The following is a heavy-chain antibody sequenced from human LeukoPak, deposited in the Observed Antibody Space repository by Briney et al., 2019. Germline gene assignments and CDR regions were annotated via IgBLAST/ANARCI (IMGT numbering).Heavy chain of an antibody. V-gene: IGHV1-69*10. D-gene: IGHD3-22*01. CDR2: IIPILGIA. CDR1: GGTFSSYA. Sequence: SVTVSCKASGGTFSSYAISWVRQAPGQGLEWMGRIIPILGIANYAQKFQGRVTITADKSTSTAYMELSSLRSEDTAVYYCARVDRGYYETTYAFDIWGQGTMVTVSS. J-gene: IGHJ3*02. CDR3: ARVDRGYYETTYAFDI.